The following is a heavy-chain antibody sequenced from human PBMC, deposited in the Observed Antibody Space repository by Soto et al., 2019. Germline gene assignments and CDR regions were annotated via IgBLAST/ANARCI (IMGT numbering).Heavy chain of an antibody. Sequence: LRLSCAASGFTFSNAWMSWVRQAPGKGLEWVGRIKSKTDGGTTDYAAPVKGRFTISRDDSKNTLYLQMNSLKTEDTAVYYCTTAYSSSWFWYNWFDPWGQGTLVTVSS. CDR3: TTAYSSSWFWYNWFDP. CDR2: IKSKTDGGTT. J-gene: IGHJ5*02. V-gene: IGHV3-15*01. CDR1: GFTFSNAW. D-gene: IGHD6-13*01.